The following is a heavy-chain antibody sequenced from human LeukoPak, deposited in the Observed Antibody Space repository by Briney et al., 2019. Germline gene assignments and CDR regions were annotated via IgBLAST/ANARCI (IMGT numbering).Heavy chain of an antibody. CDR1: GGSISSSSYY. CDR3: ARQPVVPVIVISWFDP. D-gene: IGHD3-16*02. Sequence: SETLSLTCTVSGGSISSSSYYWGWIRQPPGKGLEWIGSIYYSGSTYYNPSLKSRVTISVDTSKNQFSLKLSSVTAADTAVYYCARQPVVPVIVISWFDPWGQGTLVTVSS. CDR2: IYYSGST. V-gene: IGHV4-39*01. J-gene: IGHJ5*02.